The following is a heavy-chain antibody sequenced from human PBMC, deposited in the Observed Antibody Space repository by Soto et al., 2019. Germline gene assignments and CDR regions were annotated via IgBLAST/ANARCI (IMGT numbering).Heavy chain of an antibody. V-gene: IGHV4-30-4*01. CDR2: ISTTGST. CDR1: GDSITRSDFF. Sequence: PSETLSLTCTVSGDSITRSDFFWSWIRQPPGRNLEWLGHISTTGSTSYNPSLNSRLSMSRDTSKNEFSLTIMSVTAADTAVYYCARGPVYYGSGSYEYYFDFWGQGSLVTVSS. J-gene: IGHJ4*02. D-gene: IGHD3-10*01. CDR3: ARGPVYYGSGSYEYYFDF.